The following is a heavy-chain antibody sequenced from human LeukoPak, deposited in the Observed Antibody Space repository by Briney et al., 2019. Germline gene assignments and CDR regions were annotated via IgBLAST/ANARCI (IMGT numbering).Heavy chain of an antibody. CDR1: GGTFSSYG. D-gene: IGHD3-10*01. CDR2: IIPIFDTA. Sequence: ASVKVSCKASGGTFSSYGISWVRQAPGQGLEWMGRIIPIFDTANYAQKCQGRVTITTDESTSTAYMEVSSLRSEDTAVYYCARTSPRYGSGTYYMYFDYWGQGTLVTVSS. CDR3: ARTSPRYGSGTYYMYFDY. J-gene: IGHJ4*02. V-gene: IGHV1-69*05.